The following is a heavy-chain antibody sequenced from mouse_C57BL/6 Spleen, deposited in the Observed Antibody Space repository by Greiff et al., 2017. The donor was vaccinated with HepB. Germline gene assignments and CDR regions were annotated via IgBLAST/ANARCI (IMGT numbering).Heavy chain of an antibody. V-gene: IGHV1-54*01. CDR2: INPGSGGT. CDR1: GYAFTNYL. J-gene: IGHJ2*01. Sequence: VQVVESGAELVRPGTSVKVSCKASGYAFTNYLIEWVKQRPGQGLEWIGVINPGSGGTNYNEKFKGKATLTADKSSSTAYMQLSSLTSEDSAVYFCARSGIYYYGSRDYWGQGTTLTVSS. D-gene: IGHD1-1*01. CDR3: ARSGIYYYGSRDY.